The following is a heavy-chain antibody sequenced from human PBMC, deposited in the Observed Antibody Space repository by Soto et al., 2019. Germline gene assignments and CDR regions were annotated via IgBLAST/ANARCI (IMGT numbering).Heavy chain of an antibody. J-gene: IGHJ6*02. CDR1: GVPFSTYS. CDR3: AKEIHSSSYGMDV. V-gene: IGHV3-23*01. Sequence: GGSLILSCAVSGVPFSTYSMILGRPAPGKGLEWVSFISVGGGSTYYADSVEGRFTISRDNSKNTLYLQMNSLRDDDTAVYYCAKEIHSSSYGMDVWGQGTTVTFSS. CDR2: ISVGGGST. D-gene: IGHD6-6*01.